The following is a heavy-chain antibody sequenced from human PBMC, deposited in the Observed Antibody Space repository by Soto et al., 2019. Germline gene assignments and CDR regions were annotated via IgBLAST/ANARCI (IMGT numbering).Heavy chain of an antibody. D-gene: IGHD5-12*01. V-gene: IGHV1-69*12. Sequence: QVQLVQSGAEVKKPGSSVKVSCKASGGTFSSYAISWVRQAPGQGLEWMGGIIPIFGTANYAQKFQGRVTITADESTSTAYMELSSLRSEDTAVYYYARDSRYSGYDFPNWFDPWGQGTLVTVSS. CDR1: GGTFSSYA. J-gene: IGHJ5*02. CDR2: IIPIFGTA. CDR3: ARDSRYSGYDFPNWFDP.